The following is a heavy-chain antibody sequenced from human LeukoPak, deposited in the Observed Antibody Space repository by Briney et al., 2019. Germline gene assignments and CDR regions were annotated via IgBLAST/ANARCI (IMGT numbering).Heavy chain of an antibody. Sequence: PSETLSLTCAVSGGSISSSDWWSWVRQPPGKGLEWIGSIYYSGSTYYNPSLKSRVTISVDTSKNQFSLKLSSVTAADTAVYYCARHEELLRNFDYWGQGTLVTVSS. D-gene: IGHD1-26*01. CDR1: GGSISSSDW. CDR3: ARHEELLRNFDY. J-gene: IGHJ4*02. V-gene: IGHV4-39*01. CDR2: IYYSGST.